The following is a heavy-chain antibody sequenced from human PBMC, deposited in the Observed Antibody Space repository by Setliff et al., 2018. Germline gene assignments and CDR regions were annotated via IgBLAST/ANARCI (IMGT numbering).Heavy chain of an antibody. Sequence: SVKVSCKASGGTFSSYAISWVRQAPGQGFGWMGGIIPVFGTADYAQKFQGRVTITADESTTTFYMEVSSLRSDDTAVYYCAREGGGNSGGFDYWGQGTLVTVSS. D-gene: IGHD2-21*02. CDR1: GGTFSSYA. V-gene: IGHV1-69*13. J-gene: IGHJ4*02. CDR3: AREGGGNSGGFDY. CDR2: IIPVFGTA.